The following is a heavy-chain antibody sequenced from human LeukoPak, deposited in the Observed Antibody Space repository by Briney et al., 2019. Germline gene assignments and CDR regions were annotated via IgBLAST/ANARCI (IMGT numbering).Heavy chain of an antibody. D-gene: IGHD4-11*01. CDR2: IRNKRNSYTT. CDR3: SRAGILTTPYYFDL. J-gene: IGHJ4*02. V-gene: IGHV3-72*01. CDR1: GFTFSTFA. Sequence: AGGSLRLSCAASGFTFSTFAMIWVRQAPGEGLEWVARIRNKRNSYTTEYAASVKGRFTVSRDDSQNSLYLQMNSLTTEDSAFYYCSRAGILTTPYYFDLWGQGTLVTVSS.